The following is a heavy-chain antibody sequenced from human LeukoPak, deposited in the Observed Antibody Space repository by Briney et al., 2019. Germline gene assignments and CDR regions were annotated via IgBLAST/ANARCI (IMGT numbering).Heavy chain of an antibody. V-gene: IGHV3-7*05. J-gene: IGHJ4*02. D-gene: IGHD5-18*01. CDR2: IKHDGSEE. CDR3: TRDRYGD. Sequence: GGSLRLSCAVSGFTFSSSWMSWVRQAPGKGLEWLANIKHDGSEEFYADSLKGRFTISRDNAKNSLYLQMNSLRVEDTAVYYCTRDRYGDWGQGTLVTVSS. CDR1: GFTFSSSW.